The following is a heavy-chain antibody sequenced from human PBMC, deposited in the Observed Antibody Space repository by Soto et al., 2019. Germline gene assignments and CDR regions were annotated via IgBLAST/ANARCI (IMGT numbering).Heavy chain of an antibody. Sequence: PGGSLRLSCAASGFTFSSYGVHWVRQAPGKGLEWVAVISYDGSNKYYADSVKGRFAISRDNSKNTLYLQMNSLRAEDTAVYYCAKDRTRYDYGDYLDYGMDVWGQGTTVTVSS. CDR2: ISYDGSNK. CDR1: GFTFSSYG. V-gene: IGHV3-30*18. CDR3: AKDRTRYDYGDYLDYGMDV. D-gene: IGHD4-17*01. J-gene: IGHJ6*02.